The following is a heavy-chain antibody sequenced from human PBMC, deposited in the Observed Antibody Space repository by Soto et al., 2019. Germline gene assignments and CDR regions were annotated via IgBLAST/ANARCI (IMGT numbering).Heavy chain of an antibody. V-gene: IGHV4-4*02. J-gene: IGHJ4*02. CDR2: MYHSGST. Sequence: QVQLRQSGPGLVKPSGTLSLTCAVSGGSISSTNWWSWVRQSPGKGLEWIGEMYHSGSTNYNPSLRGRVTSSVDKSNNQFSLKIRSVTAAGTAIYYCATLPPRIELTVLPIPTWGQGTLVTVSS. CDR1: GGSISSTNW. D-gene: IGHD2-2*02. CDR3: ATLPPRIELTVLPIPT.